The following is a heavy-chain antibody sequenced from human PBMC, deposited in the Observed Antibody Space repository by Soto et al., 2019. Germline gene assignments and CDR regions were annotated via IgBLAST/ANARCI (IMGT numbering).Heavy chain of an antibody. J-gene: IGHJ4*02. CDR3: AKDYVAVAGTVQDDY. CDR1: GFTFSSYG. D-gene: IGHD6-19*01. Sequence: GGSLRLSCAASGFTFSSYGMHWVRQAPGKGLEWVAVISYDGSNKYYADSVKGRFTISRDNSKNTLYLQMNSLRAEDTAVYYCAKDYVAVAGTVQDDYWGQGTLVTVSS. CDR2: ISYDGSNK. V-gene: IGHV3-30*18.